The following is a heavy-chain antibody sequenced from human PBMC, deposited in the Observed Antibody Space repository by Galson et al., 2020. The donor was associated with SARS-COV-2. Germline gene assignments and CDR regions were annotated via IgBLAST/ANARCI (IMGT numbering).Heavy chain of an antibody. J-gene: IGHJ5*02. Sequence: SQTLSLTCTVSGDSLTSDYWMWIRQPPGKGLEWIGYIYYSGATYYNPSLKSRVTMSMQTSKNQFSLRLTSVTAADTAVYYCAKQKSPWGFDAWGQGTPVTVSS. D-gene: IGHD3-16*01. CDR2: IYYSGAT. V-gene: IGHV4-59*08. CDR1: GDSLTSDY. CDR3: AKQKSPWGFDA.